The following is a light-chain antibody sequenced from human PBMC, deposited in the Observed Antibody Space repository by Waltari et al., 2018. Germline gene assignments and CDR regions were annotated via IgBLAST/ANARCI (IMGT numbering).Light chain of an antibody. CDR1: QGIRNY. CDR2: TAS. J-gene: IGKJ1*01. CDR3: QQVSDDPRT. Sequence: DIQMTQSPSALSAAVGDRVTITCRASQGIRNYLAWFQQKPGNAPKRLIYTASSLQSGVPSRFSGSGSGTEFTLTISSLQPEDFATYYCQQVSDDPRTFGQGTKVDIK. V-gene: IGKV1-17*03.